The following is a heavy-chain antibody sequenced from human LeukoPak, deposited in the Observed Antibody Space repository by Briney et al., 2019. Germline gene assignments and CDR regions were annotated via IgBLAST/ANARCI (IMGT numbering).Heavy chain of an antibody. CDR2: IYSGGST. V-gene: IGHV3-23*03. D-gene: IGHD6-13*01. Sequence: GGSLRLSCAASGFTFSSYEMNWVRQAPGKGLEWVSVIYSGGSTYYADSVKGRFTISRDNSKNTLYLQMNSLRAEDTAVYYCAKRGGMYPAHYFDYWGQGTLVTVSS. CDR3: AKRGGMYPAHYFDY. CDR1: GFTFSSYE. J-gene: IGHJ4*02.